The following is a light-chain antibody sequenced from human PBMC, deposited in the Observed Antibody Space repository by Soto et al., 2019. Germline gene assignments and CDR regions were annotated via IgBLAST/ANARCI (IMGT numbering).Light chain of an antibody. V-gene: IGKV1-5*03. CDR3: QQSNNYPWT. Sequence: DIQMTQSPSTLSASVGDRVTITCRASQSISSWLAWYQQKPGKAPKLLIYEASNLESGVPSRFSGSGSGTKFTPTISSLQPDDFATYYCQQSNNYPWTFGQGTKVDIK. J-gene: IGKJ1*01. CDR2: EAS. CDR1: QSISSW.